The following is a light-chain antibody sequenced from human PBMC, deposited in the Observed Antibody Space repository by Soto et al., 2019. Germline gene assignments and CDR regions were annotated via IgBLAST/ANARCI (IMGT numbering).Light chain of an antibody. J-gene: IGKJ1*01. CDR3: QQYETSPWT. CDR1: QSVSSN. CDR2: GAS. Sequence: EIVMTQSPATLSVSPGERATLSCRASQSVSSNLAWYQQKPGQAPRLLIHGASSRATGIPDRFTGSGSGTDFTVTISRLEPEDFAVYYCQQYETSPWTFGQGTKVDIK. V-gene: IGKV3-20*01.